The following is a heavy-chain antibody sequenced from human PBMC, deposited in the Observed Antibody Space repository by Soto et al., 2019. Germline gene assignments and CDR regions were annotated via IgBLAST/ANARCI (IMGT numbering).Heavy chain of an antibody. CDR2: IKQSGSDR. J-gene: IGHJ5*02. V-gene: IGHV3-7*01. Sequence: EVQLVESGGGLVQPGGSLGLSCAASGFTFSSYCMSWVRLAPGKGLEWVAHIKQSGSDRYYVDSVRGRFTISRDNAKNSLYLQMNSLRVEDTAMYYCASVKSWAVSPWGQGTLVTVSS. CDR1: GFTFSSYC. CDR3: ASVKSWAVSP. D-gene: IGHD3-10*01.